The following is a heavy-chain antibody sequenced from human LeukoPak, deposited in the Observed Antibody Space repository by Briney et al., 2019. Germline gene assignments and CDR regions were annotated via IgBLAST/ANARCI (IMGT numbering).Heavy chain of an antibody. CDR2: ISAYNSNT. D-gene: IGHD6-19*01. Sequence: ASVNVSCKASGYTFTSYGISWVRQAPGQGLEWMGWISAYNSNTNYAQKLQGRVTMTTDTSTSTAYMELRSLRSDDTAVYYCARECCGGQQWLAPAFDYYYYGMDVWGKGTTVTVSS. J-gene: IGHJ6*04. CDR3: ARECCGGQQWLAPAFDYYYYGMDV. V-gene: IGHV1-18*04. CDR1: GYTFTSYG.